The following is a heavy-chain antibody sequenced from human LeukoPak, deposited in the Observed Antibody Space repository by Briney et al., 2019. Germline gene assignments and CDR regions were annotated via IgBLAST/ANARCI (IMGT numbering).Heavy chain of an antibody. D-gene: IGHD3-16*01. Sequence: ASVKVSCKASGYTFTSYGISWVRQAPGQGLKWMGWISAYNGNTNYAQKLQGRVTMTTDTSTSTAYMELRSLRSDDTAVYYCARDGGWYGDYYYYGMDDWGQGTTVTVSS. J-gene: IGHJ6*02. CDR2: ISAYNGNT. V-gene: IGHV1-18*01. CDR1: GYTFTSYG. CDR3: ARDGGWYGDYYYYGMDD.